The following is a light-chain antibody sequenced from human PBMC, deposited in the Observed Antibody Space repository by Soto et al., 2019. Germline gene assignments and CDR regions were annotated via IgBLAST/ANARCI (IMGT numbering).Light chain of an antibody. CDR2: GAS. Sequence: EIVLTQSPGTLSLSPGERATLSCRASQSVSSSYLAWYQQKPGQAARLLIYGASSRATGIPDRFSGSGSGTVFTLTISRLEPEDFAVYYCQQYGSSPPTFGEGTKVEIK. CDR3: QQYGSSPPT. J-gene: IGKJ1*01. V-gene: IGKV3-20*01. CDR1: QSVSSSY.